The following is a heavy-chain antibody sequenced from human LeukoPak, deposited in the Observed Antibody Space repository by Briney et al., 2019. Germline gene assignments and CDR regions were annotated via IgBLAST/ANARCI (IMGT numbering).Heavy chain of an antibody. V-gene: IGHV3-11*01. J-gene: IGHJ4*02. Sequence: GGSLRLSCAASEFVFSDYYMSWLRQAPGKGLEGVSYISDSGSTIYYADSVKGRFTISRDNVKNSLYLQMNGLRGEDTAVYYCAREMEGDYGSGTFFDLWGQGNMVTVSS. D-gene: IGHD3-10*01. CDR2: ISDSGSTI. CDR1: EFVFSDYY. CDR3: AREMEGDYGSGTFFDL.